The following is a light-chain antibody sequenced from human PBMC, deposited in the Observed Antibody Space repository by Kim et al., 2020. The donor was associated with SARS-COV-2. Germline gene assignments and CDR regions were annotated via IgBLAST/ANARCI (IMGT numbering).Light chain of an antibody. J-gene: IGKJ2*01. CDR1: RSITNY. CDR3: QQSFTYPYT. CDR2: GAS. V-gene: IGKV1-39*01. Sequence: DIQMTQSPSSLSASVGDRVTITCRTSRSITNYINWYQHKSGRAPKLLIYGASSLQIGVPSRFSGSGSGTDFTLTISSLQPEDFATYSCQQSFTYPYTFGKGTKLEI.